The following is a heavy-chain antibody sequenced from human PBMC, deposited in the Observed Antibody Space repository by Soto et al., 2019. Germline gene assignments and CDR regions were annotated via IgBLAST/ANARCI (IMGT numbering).Heavy chain of an antibody. J-gene: IGHJ5*02. CDR1: GYSFTSYW. CDR2: IYPGDSDT. D-gene: IGHD3-3*01. V-gene: IGHV5-51*01. CDR3: ARQRGSGYIYNWFDP. Sequence: PGESLKISCKGSGYSFTSYWIGWVRQMPGKGLEWMGIIYPGDSDTRYSPSFQGQVTISADKSISTAYLQWSSLKASDTAMYYCARQRGSGYIYNWFDPWGQGTLVTVSS.